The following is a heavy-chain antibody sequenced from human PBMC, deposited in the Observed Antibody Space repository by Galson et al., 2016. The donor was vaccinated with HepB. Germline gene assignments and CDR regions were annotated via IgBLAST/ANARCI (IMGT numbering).Heavy chain of an antibody. CDR1: GFSFNDNA. CDR2: ISRSGDVP. CDR3: AKVQGGYSVF. J-gene: IGHJ4*02. V-gene: IGHV3-23*01. D-gene: IGHD5/OR15-5a*01. Sequence: SLRLSCAGSGFSFNDNAMNWVSQAPGTGLEWVSGISRSGDVPYYADSVKGRFRISRDNARSTVYLEMNSLRVDDSAVYYCAKVQGGYSVFWGQGMLVSVSS.